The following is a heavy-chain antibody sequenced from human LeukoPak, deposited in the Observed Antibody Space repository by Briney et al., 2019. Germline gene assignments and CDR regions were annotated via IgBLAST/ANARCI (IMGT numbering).Heavy chain of an antibody. V-gene: IGHV3-30*18. D-gene: IGHD6-13*01. CDR3: AKEAAYSSRRGPDY. CDR2: ISYDGSNK. CDR1: GFTFSSYG. J-gene: IGHJ4*02. Sequence: PGGSLRLPCAASGFTFSSYGMHWVRQAPGKGLEWVAVISYDGSNKYYADSVKGRFTISRDNSKNTLYLQMNSLRAEDTAVYYCAKEAAYSSRRGPDYWGQGTLVTVSS.